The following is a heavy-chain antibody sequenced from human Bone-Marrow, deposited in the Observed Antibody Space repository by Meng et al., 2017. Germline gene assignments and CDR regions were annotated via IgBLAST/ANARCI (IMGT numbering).Heavy chain of an antibody. CDR1: GFTFSSYA. Sequence: GGSLRLSCAASGFTFSSYAMHWVRQAPGKGLEWVAVISYDGSNKYYADSVKGRFTISRDNAKNSLYLQMNSLRAEDTAVYYCAREIGWFGELLMDYWGQGTLVTVSS. D-gene: IGHD3-10*01. CDR2: ISYDGSNK. J-gene: IGHJ4*02. CDR3: AREIGWFGELLMDY. V-gene: IGHV3-30*04.